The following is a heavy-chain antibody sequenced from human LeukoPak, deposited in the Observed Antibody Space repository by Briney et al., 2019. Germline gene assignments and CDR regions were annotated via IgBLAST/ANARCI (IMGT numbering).Heavy chain of an antibody. CDR1: GFTFDDYA. J-gene: IGHJ4*02. D-gene: IGHD6-19*01. CDR3: AKAVAGFFGNVVDY. Sequence: GGSLRLSCAASGFTFDDYAMHWVRRAPGKGLEWVSGISWNSGSIGYADSVKGRFTISRDNAKNSLYLQMNSLRAEDTALYYCAKAVAGFFGNVVDYWGQGTLVTVSS. V-gene: IGHV3-9*01. CDR2: ISWNSGSI.